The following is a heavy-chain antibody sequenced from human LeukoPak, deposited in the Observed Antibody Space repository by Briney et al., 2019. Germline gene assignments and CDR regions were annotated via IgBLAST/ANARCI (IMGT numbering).Heavy chain of an antibody. CDR2: IYDSGST. J-gene: IGHJ4*02. Sequence: SETLSLTCTVSGGSISSYYWSWIRQPPGKGLEWIGYIYDSGSTNYNPSLKSRVTISVDTSRNQFSLKLSSVTAADTAVYHCARGLWFGDENPPYFDYWGQGILVTVSS. CDR1: GGSISSYY. CDR3: ARGLWFGDENPPYFDY. D-gene: IGHD3-10*01. V-gene: IGHV4-59*08.